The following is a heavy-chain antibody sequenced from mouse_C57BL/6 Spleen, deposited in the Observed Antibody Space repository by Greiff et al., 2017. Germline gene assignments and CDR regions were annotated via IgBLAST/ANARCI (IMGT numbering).Heavy chain of an antibody. V-gene: IGHV1-42*01. D-gene: IGHD2-4*01. J-gene: IGHJ3*01. CDR3: ARVYYDYDGFAY. CDR2: INPSTGGT. Sequence: EVQLQQSGPELVKPGASVKISCKASGYSFTGYYMNWVKQSPEKSLEWIGEINPSTGGTTYNQKFKAKATLTVDKSSSTAYMQLKSLTSEDSAVYYCARVYYDYDGFAYGGQGTLVTVSA. CDR1: GYSFTGYY.